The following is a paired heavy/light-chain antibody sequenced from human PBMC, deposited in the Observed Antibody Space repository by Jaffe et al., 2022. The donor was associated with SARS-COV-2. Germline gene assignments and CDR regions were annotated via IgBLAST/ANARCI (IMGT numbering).Light chain of an antibody. CDR3: NSRDSSGDHHVI. Sequence: SSELTQDPAVSVALGQTVSITCQGDSLRTSYASWYQQKPGQGPVLVVYGKNNRPSGTPDRFSGSRSGNTASLTITGAQAEDEADYYCNSRDSSGDHHVIFGGGTRLTV. CDR1: SLRTSY. V-gene: IGLV3-19*01. CDR2: GKN. J-gene: IGLJ2*01.
Heavy chain of an antibody. CDR3: TRALSGDYVGEKLY. D-gene: IGHD4-17*01. Sequence: EVQLVESGGGLVQPGRSLRLSCTASGFTFDDYAMSWFRQAPGRGLQWVGFIRSQLYGGTTEFAASVRGRFTISRDDAKSIAYLQMNSLKTEDTGVYYCTRALSGDYVGEKLYWGQGTLVTVSS. V-gene: IGHV3-49*03. CDR2: IRSQLYGGTT. CDR1: GFTFDDYA. J-gene: IGHJ4*02.